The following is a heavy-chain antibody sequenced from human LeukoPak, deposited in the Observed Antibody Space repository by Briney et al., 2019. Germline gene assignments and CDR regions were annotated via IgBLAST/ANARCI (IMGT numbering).Heavy chain of an antibody. D-gene: IGHD3-10*01. Sequence: PSETLSLTCTVSDGSVSSGSYYWSWIRQPPGKGLEWIGYIYYSASTNYNPSLKSRVTISIDTSKNQFSLKLSSVTAADTAVYYCARASTSMLRGYYFDCWGQGTLVTVS. CDR3: ARASTSMLRGYYFDC. V-gene: IGHV4-61*01. CDR1: DGSVSSGSYY. J-gene: IGHJ4*02. CDR2: IYYSAST.